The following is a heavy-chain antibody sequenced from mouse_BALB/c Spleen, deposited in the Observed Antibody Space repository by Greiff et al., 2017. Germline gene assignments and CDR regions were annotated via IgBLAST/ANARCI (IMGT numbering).Heavy chain of an antibody. D-gene: IGHD1-1*01. CDR2: ISSGGST. CDR1: GFTFSSYA. CDR3: ARITTVEGGDY. J-gene: IGHJ4*01. V-gene: IGHV5-6-5*01. Sequence: EVMLVESGGGLVKPGGSLKLSCAASGFTFSSYAMSWVRQTPEKRLEWVASISSGGSTYYSDSVKGRFTISRDNARNILYLQMSSLRSEDTAMYYCARITTVEGGDYWGQGTSVTVSS.